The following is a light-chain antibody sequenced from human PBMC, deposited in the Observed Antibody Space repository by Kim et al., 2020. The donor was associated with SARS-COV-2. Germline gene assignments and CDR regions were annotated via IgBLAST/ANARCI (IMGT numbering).Light chain of an antibody. CDR2: GAS. V-gene: IGKV3-15*01. CDR3: QQYHNWPPRT. CDR1: QSVASN. Sequence: EIVMTQSPATLSVSPGERATLSCRASQSVASNLAWYQQKPGQAPRLLIYGASTVATGIPARFSGSGSGTEFTLTISSLQSEDFAVYYCQQYHNWPPRTFGQGTKVDIK. J-gene: IGKJ1*01.